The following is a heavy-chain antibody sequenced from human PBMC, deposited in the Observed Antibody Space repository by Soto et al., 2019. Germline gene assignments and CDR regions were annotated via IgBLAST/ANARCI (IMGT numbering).Heavy chain of an antibody. CDR1: GGTFSSYT. CDR3: AREIRGYCSSTSCYGAAKLGYFDY. J-gene: IGHJ4*02. CDR2: SIPILGIA. D-gene: IGHD2-2*01. V-gene: IGHV1-69*08. Sequence: QVQLVQSGAEVKKPGSSVKVSCKASGGTFSSYTISWVRQAPGQGREWMGRSIPILGIANYAQKFQGRVTITADKPPRTAYRELHGLRYENTAVYYCAREIRGYCSSTSCYGAAKLGYFDYWGQGTLVTVSS.